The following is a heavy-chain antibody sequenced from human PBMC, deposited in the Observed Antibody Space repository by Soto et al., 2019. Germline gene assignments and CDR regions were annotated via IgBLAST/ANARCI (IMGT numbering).Heavy chain of an antibody. J-gene: IGHJ4*02. CDR3: AKDLILVVIAIWVY. CDR2: ISGSGGST. V-gene: IGHV3-23*01. D-gene: IGHD2-21*01. Sequence: EVQMLEPGGGLVQPGGSLRLSCAASGFTFSSYAMSWVRQAPGKGLEWVSGISGSGGSTYYADSVKGRFTIARDNSKNTLYLQMNSLRAEDTAVYYCAKDLILVVIAIWVYWGQGTLVTVSS. CDR1: GFTFSSYA.